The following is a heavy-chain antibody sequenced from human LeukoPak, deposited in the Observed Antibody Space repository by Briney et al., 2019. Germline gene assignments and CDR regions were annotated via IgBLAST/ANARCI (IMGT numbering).Heavy chain of an antibody. D-gene: IGHD7-27*01. CDR3: ARVQTGDSVVY. CDR2: IRFDGSNK. Sequence: GGSLRLSCAASVFTFSNYGMHGVRQAPGKGREGVAFIRFDGSNKYYADSVKGRFTISRDNSKSTVYLQMNSLRAEDTAVYHCARVQTGDSVVYWGQGTLVTVSS. V-gene: IGHV3-30*02. J-gene: IGHJ4*02. CDR1: VFTFSNYG.